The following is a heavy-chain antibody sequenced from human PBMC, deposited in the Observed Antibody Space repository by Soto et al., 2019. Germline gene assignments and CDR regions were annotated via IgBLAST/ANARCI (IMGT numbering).Heavy chain of an antibody. CDR3: ARQLGHDILTGGSYLLDV. Sequence: PSETLSLTCTVSGGSISSYYWSWIRQPPGKGLEWIGYVYYSGSTNYNPSLKSRVTISVDTSKNQFSLKLSSVTAADTAVYYCARQLGHDILTGGSYLLDVWGQGTTVTVSS. CDR1: GGSISSYY. V-gene: IGHV4-59*08. D-gene: IGHD3-9*01. J-gene: IGHJ6*02. CDR2: VYYSGST.